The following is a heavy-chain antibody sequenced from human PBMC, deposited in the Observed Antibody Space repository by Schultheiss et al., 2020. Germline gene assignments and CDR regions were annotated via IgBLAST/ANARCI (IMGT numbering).Heavy chain of an antibody. D-gene: IGHD3-3*01. V-gene: IGHV3-69-1*01. Sequence: GESLKISCAASGFTFSNSWMHWVRQAPGKGLEWVSSISSSSTIYYADSVKGRFTISRDNSKNTLYLQMNSLRAEDTAVYYCARDEFGVVRGSGLDVWGQGTMVTVYS. CDR1: GFTFSNSW. CDR2: ISSSSTI. J-gene: IGHJ6*02. CDR3: ARDEFGVVRGSGLDV.